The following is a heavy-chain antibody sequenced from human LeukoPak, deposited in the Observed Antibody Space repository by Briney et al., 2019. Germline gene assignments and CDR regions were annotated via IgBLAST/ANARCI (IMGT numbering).Heavy chain of an antibody. Sequence: GGSLRLSCAASGFTFSGSAMHWVRQAPGKGLEWVAVISYDGSNKYYADSVKGRFTISRDNSKNTLYLQMNSLRAEDTAVYYCARDPVPYAPTTVVTPPDYWGQGTLVTVSS. CDR2: ISYDGSNK. J-gene: IGHJ4*02. CDR1: GFTFSGSA. D-gene: IGHD4-23*01. CDR3: ARDPVPYAPTTVVTPPDY. V-gene: IGHV3-30*04.